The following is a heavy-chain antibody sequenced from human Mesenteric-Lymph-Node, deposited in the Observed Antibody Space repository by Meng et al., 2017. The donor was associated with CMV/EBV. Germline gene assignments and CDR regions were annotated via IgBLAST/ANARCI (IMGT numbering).Heavy chain of an antibody. CDR3: AKDPYSDFWSGYYYFDY. CDR2: ISSSSSTI. CDR1: GFTFSSYS. Sequence: GGSLRLSCAASGFTFSSYSMNWVRQAPGKGLEWVSYISSSSSTIYYADSVKGRFTISRDNAKNSLYLQMNSLRAEDTALYYCAKDPYSDFWSGYYYFDYWGQGSLVTVSS. J-gene: IGHJ4*02. V-gene: IGHV3-48*04. D-gene: IGHD3-3*01.